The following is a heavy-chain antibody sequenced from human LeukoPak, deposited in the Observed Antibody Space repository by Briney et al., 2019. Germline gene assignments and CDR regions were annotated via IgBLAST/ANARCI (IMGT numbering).Heavy chain of an antibody. CDR2: VNPNSGDT. V-gene: IGHV1-2*02. CDR1: GYTFVNYY. CDR3: AKGDWYFDL. J-gene: IGHJ2*01. Sequence: ASVKVSCKASGYTFVNYYIHWVRQAPGQGLQWMGWVNPNSGDTDSPQNFQSRVTLTRDKSITTAYMELTRLTSDDTAVYYCAKGDWYFDLWGRGTLVTVSS.